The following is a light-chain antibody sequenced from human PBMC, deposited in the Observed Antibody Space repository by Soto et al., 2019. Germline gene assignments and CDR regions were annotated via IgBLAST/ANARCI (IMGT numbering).Light chain of an antibody. CDR3: QQCYMGWT. J-gene: IGKJ1*01. Sequence: DIQMTQSPSTLSASVGDGITITCRASQTISRSLAWYQLQPGKAPKLLIYDASTLESGVPSRFSGIGSGTEFSLSISSLQPDDFATYYCQQCYMGWTFGQGTKVDIK. CDR2: DAS. CDR1: QTISRS. V-gene: IGKV1-5*01.